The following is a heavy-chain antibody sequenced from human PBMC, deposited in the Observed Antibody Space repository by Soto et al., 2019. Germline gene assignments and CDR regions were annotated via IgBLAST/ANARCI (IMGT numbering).Heavy chain of an antibody. V-gene: IGHV6-1*01. CDR1: GDSVSSNSAA. D-gene: IGHD3-22*01. Sequence: SQTLSLTCAISGDSVSSNSAAWNWIRQSPSRGLEWLGRTYYRSKWYNDYAVSVKSRITINPDTSKNQFSLQLNSVTPEDTAVYYCARDRFLYYHDSSGYPYYFDYWGQGTLVTVSS. CDR2: TYYRSKWYN. CDR3: ARDRFLYYHDSSGYPYYFDY. J-gene: IGHJ4*02.